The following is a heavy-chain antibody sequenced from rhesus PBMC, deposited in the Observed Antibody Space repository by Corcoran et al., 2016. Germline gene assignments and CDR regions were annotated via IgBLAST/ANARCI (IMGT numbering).Heavy chain of an antibody. CDR3: TRSAPEAGIDAFDF. D-gene: IGHD6-31*01. J-gene: IGHJ3*01. V-gene: IGHV4-127*01. CDR2: IGGNNCLI. CDR1: DYSISSSYG. Sequence: QVQLRESGPGLVKPSETLSLTCVVSDYSISSSYGWTWIRQSPGKGLGWIGFIGGNNCLISQNPSLKSRMIISKDTSKSQFSLNLNSVTAADTAIYYCTRSAPEAGIDAFDFWGQGLRVTVSS.